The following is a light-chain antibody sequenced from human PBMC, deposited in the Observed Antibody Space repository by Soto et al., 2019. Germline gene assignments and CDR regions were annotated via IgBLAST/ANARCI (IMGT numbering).Light chain of an antibody. J-gene: IGKJ1*01. V-gene: IGKV1-5*03. CDR3: QHYNSYSEA. CDR1: QTISSW. CDR2: KAS. Sequence: DIQMTQSPSTLSGSVGDRVTITCRASQTISSWLAWYQQKPGKAPKLLIYKASTLKSGVPSRFSGSGCGTEFTLTIISLQPDDFATYYCQHYNSYSEAFGQGTKVDIK.